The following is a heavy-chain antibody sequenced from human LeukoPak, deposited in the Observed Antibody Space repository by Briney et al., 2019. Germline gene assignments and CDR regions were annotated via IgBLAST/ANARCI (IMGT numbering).Heavy chain of an antibody. CDR3: ARDRVRGAIYYYYYYGMDV. CDR1: GYTFTSYG. D-gene: IGHD3-10*01. CDR2: ISAYNGNT. V-gene: IGHV1-18*01. J-gene: IGHJ6*02. Sequence: ASVKVSCTASGYTFTSYGISWVRQAPGQGLEWMGWISAYNGNTNYAQKLQGRVTMTTDTSTSTAYMELRSLRSDDTAVYYCARDRVRGAIYYYYYYGMDVWGQGTTVTVSS.